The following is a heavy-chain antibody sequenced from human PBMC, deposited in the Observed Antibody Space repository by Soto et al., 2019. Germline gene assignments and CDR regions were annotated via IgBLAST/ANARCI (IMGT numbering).Heavy chain of an antibody. CDR2: LSQDGREN. J-gene: IGHJ4*01. V-gene: IGHV3-7*01. CDR3: ASDDVGPACD. CDR1: GFTYRHHW. Sequence: GGSLRLSCAASGFTYRHHWMMWVRQAPGKGLEWVANLSQDGRENHHVPSVKGRFTISRDNAQNSLYLQMNSLRVEDTAIYCSASDDVGPACDGGHGTVLTVSS. D-gene: IGHD2-21*01.